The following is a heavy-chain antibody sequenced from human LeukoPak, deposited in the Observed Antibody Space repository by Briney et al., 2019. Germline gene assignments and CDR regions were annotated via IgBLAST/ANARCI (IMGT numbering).Heavy chain of an antibody. V-gene: IGHV4-31*03. CDR3: ARDRPDTTSPTTVGRFDP. Sequence: SETLSLTCSVSGDSISSGGYYWHWIRRHPEKGLEWIGYIYSTGTTYYNSSLTSRLTMSLDTSKNQFSLKVTSVTAADTAVYFCARDRPDTTSPTTVGRFDPWGQGTLVTVSS. J-gene: IGHJ5*02. CDR1: GDSISSGGYY. D-gene: IGHD1-26*01. CDR2: IYSTGTT.